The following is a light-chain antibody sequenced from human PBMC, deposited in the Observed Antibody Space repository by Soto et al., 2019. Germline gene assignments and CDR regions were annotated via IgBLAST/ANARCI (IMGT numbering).Light chain of an antibody. CDR3: SSYTSSTTLYV. Sequence: QSALTQPASVSGSPGQSITISCTGTSSDVGGYNYVSWYQQHPRKAPKLMIYEVSHRPSGVSNRFSGSKSRNTASLTISGLQAEDEADYYCSSYTSSTTLYVFGTGTKVTVL. V-gene: IGLV2-14*01. CDR1: SSDVGGYNY. J-gene: IGLJ1*01. CDR2: EVS.